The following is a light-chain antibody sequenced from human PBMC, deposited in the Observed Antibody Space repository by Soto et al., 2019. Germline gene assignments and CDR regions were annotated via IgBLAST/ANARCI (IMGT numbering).Light chain of an antibody. Sequence: EIVMTQSPATLSVSPGERATLSCRASQSVSSKLAWFQQKPGQAPSLLIYGVSTRATGIPARFSGSGSGTEFILTISSLQSEDIAVYYCQQYHNWPVTFGGGTKVDI. V-gene: IGKV3D-15*01. CDR2: GVS. J-gene: IGKJ4*01. CDR1: QSVSSK. CDR3: QQYHNWPVT.